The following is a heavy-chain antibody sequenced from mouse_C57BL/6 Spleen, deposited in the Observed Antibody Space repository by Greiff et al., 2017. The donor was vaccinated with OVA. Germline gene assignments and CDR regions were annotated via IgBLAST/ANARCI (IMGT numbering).Heavy chain of an antibody. CDR1: GYTFTRYG. CDR2: IYPRSGNT. V-gene: IGHV1-81*01. D-gene: IGHD1-1*01. J-gene: IGHJ4*01. CDR3: ARPYGPLYAMDY. Sequence: QVQLQQSGPELARPGASVKLSCKASGYTFTRYGISWVKQRTGQGLEWIGEIYPRSGNTYYNEKFKGKATLTADKSSSTAYMELRSLTSEDSAVYFCARPYGPLYAMDYWGQGTSVTVSS.